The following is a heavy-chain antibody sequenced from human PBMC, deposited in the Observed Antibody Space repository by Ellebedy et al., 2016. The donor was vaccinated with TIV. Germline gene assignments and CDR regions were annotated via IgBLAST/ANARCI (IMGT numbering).Heavy chain of an antibody. CDR3: ARDQTDYDFWSGYYTGWSVPKYIDY. V-gene: IGHV3-7*01. CDR2: IKQDGSEK. J-gene: IGHJ4*02. CDR1: GFTFSSYW. Sequence: GESLKISXAASGFTFSSYWMSWVRQAPGKGLEWVANIKQDGSEKYYVDSVKGRFTISRDNAKNSLYLQMNSLRAEDTAVYYCARDQTDYDFWSGYYTGWSVPKYIDYWGQGTLVTVSS. D-gene: IGHD3-3*01.